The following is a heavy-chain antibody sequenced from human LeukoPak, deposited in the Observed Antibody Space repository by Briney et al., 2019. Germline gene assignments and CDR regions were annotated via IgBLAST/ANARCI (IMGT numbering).Heavy chain of an antibody. CDR3: ARDSLLPSAMGYYHMDV. CDR1: GGSISSYY. CDR2: IYCSGST. D-gene: IGHD2-2*01. Sequence: TTSETLSLTCTVSGGSISSYYWSWIRQPPGKGLEWIGYIYCSGSTNYNPSLKSRVTISVDTSKNQFSLKLSSVTAADTALYYCARDSLLPSAMGYYHMDVWGKGTTVTVSS. V-gene: IGHV4-59*12. J-gene: IGHJ6*03.